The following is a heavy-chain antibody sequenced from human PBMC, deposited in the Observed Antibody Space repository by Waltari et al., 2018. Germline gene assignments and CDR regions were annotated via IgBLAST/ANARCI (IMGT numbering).Heavy chain of an antibody. J-gene: IGHJ3*02. D-gene: IGHD1-26*01. CDR3: ARGSRVGATTSSAFDI. Sequence: QVQLVQSGAEVKKPGASVKVSCKASGYTFTDYYIHWVRQAPGQGLEWMGWIDPNSGATKYAQNFQGRVTMTRDTSISTAYMELSRLRSDDTTVYYCARGSRVGATTSSAFDIWGQGTMVTVSS. CDR2: IDPNSGAT. V-gene: IGHV1-2*02. CDR1: GYTFTDYY.